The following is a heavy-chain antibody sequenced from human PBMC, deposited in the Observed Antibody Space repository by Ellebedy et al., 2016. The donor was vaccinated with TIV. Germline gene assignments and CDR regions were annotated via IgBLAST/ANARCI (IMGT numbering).Heavy chain of an antibody. Sequence: GESLKISCAASGFPFSSYAMHWVRQAPGTGLERVAVISYDGSNKYYAVSVKGRFTISRDNSKNTLYLQMNSLRAEDTAVYYCARDRAYCGGDCYGGGAFDIWGQGTMVTVSS. CDR1: GFPFSSYA. CDR3: ARDRAYCGGDCYGGGAFDI. CDR2: ISYDGSNK. V-gene: IGHV3-30*01. D-gene: IGHD2-21*02. J-gene: IGHJ3*02.